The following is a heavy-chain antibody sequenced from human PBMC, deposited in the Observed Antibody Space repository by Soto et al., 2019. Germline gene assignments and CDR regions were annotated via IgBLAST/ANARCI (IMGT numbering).Heavy chain of an antibody. CDR3: AKYRYYYDSSDYYFDY. Sequence: GGSLRLSCAASGFTFSSYAMSWVRQAPGKGLEWVSAISGSGGSTYYADSVKGRFTISRDNSKNTLYLQMNSLRAEDTAVYYCAKYRYYYDSSDYYFDYWGQGTLVTVSS. V-gene: IGHV3-23*01. D-gene: IGHD3-22*01. CDR1: GFTFSSYA. CDR2: ISGSGGST. J-gene: IGHJ4*02.